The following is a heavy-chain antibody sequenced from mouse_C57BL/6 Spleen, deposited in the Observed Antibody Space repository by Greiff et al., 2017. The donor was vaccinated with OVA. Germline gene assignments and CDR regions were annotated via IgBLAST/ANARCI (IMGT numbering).Heavy chain of an antibody. V-gene: IGHV1-39*01. Sequence: VQLQQSGPALVKPGASVQISCKASGYSFTDYNMNWVKQSNGKSLEWIGVINTNYGTTRSNQKFKGNATLTVDRSSSTSYMQLNSLTSEDSAVYYCARAYDGYYAWFAYWGQGTLVTVSA. CDR3: ARAYDGYYAWFAY. J-gene: IGHJ3*01. CDR2: INTNYGTT. D-gene: IGHD2-3*01. CDR1: GYSFTDYN.